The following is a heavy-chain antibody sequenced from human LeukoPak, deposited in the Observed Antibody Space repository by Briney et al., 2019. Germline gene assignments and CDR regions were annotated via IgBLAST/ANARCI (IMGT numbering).Heavy chain of an antibody. V-gene: IGHV4-34*01. CDR2: INHSGST. Sequence: PSETLSLTCAVYGGSFSGYYWSWIRQPPGKGLEWIGEINHSGSTNYNPSLKSRVAISVDTSKNQFSLKLSSVTAADTAVYYCARDHYYDSSGYYYGFDPWGQGTLVTVSS. CDR3: ARDHYYDSSGYYYGFDP. D-gene: IGHD3-22*01. CDR1: GGSFSGYY. J-gene: IGHJ5*02.